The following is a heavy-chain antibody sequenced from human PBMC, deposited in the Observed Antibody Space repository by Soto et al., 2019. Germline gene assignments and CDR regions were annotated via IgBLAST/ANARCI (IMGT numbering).Heavy chain of an antibody. Sequence: SLRLSCAASGFTFDDYAMHWVRQAPGKGLEWVSGISWNSGSIGYADSVKGRFTISRDNAKNSLYLQMNSLRAEDTALYYCAKNIGGDGYNLNYYYYGMDVWGQGTTVTVSS. V-gene: IGHV3-9*01. J-gene: IGHJ6*02. CDR1: GFTFDDYA. D-gene: IGHD5-12*01. CDR2: ISWNSGSI. CDR3: AKNIGGDGYNLNYYYYGMDV.